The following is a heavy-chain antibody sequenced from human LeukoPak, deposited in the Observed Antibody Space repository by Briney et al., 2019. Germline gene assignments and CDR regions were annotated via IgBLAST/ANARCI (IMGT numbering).Heavy chain of an antibody. CDR2: INHSGST. J-gene: IGHJ4*02. D-gene: IGHD6-19*01. CDR1: GGSFSGYY. CDR3: ARHSSGWYLSEYYFDY. Sequence: SETLSLTCAVYGGSFSGYYWSWIRQPPGKGLEWIGEINHSGSTNYNPSLKSRVTISVDTSKNQFSLKLSSVTAADTAVYYCARHSSGWYLSEYYFDYWGQGTLVTVSS. V-gene: IGHV4-34*01.